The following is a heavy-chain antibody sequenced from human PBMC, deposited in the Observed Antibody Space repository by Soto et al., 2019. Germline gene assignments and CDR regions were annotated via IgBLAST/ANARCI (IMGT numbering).Heavy chain of an antibody. V-gene: IGHV4-59*01. Sequence: QVQLQESGPGLVKPSETLSLTCTASGGSISSYYWSWIRQPPGKGLGWIGYICYSGSTNYNPSLKSRVTISVDTSKNQFSLKLSSVTAAETAVYYGAREEEVVVPAAKEKYYYDYMDVWGKGTTVNVSS. CDR1: GGSISSYY. J-gene: IGHJ6*03. D-gene: IGHD2-2*01. CDR2: ICYSGST. CDR3: AREEEVVVPAAKEKYYYDYMDV.